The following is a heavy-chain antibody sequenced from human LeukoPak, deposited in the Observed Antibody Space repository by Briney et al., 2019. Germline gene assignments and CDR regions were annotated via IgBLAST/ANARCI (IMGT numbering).Heavy chain of an antibody. J-gene: IGHJ5*02. CDR2: ISYDGSNK. D-gene: IGHD2-2*01. Sequence: GGSLRLSCAASGFTFSSYAMHWVRQAPGKGLEWVAVISYDGSNKYYADSVKGRFTISRDNSKNTLYLQMNSLRAEDTAVYYCAREGCSSTSCYSSDNWFDPWGQGTLVTVSS. V-gene: IGHV3-30-3*01. CDR1: GFTFSSYA. CDR3: AREGCSSTSCYSSDNWFDP.